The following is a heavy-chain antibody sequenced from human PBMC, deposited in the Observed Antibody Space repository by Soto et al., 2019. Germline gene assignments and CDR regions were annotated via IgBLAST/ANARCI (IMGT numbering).Heavy chain of an antibody. V-gene: IGHV4-59*01. CDR1: GGSISSYY. CDR2: IYYSGST. Sequence: SETLSLTCTVSGGSISSYYWSWIRQPPGKGLEWIGYIYYSGSTNYNPSLKSRVTISVDTSKNQFSLKLSSVTAADTAVYYCARQFYGDYDDWGQGTLVTVSS. CDR3: ARQFYGDYDD. J-gene: IGHJ4*02. D-gene: IGHD4-17*01.